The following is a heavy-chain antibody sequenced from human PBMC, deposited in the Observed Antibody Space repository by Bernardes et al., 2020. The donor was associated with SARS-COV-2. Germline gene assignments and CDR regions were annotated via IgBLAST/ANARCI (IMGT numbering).Heavy chain of an antibody. J-gene: IGHJ6*02. V-gene: IGHV3-21*01. CDR2: ISGTTSYI. CDR3: ARDATGYSSSWYLGDSYYYGMDV. CDR1: GLTLDSFS. D-gene: IGHD6-13*01. Sequence: GGSLRLSCAASGLTLDSFSMNWVRQAPGKGLEWVSSISGTTSYIYYADSVKGRFTISRDNAKNSLYLQMNSLRAEDTAVYYCARDATGYSSSWYLGDSYYYGMDVWGQGTTVTVSS.